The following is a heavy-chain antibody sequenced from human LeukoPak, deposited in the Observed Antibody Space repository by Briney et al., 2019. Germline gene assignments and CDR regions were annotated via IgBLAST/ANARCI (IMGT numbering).Heavy chain of an antibody. CDR3: AREADYGSGSYEY. Sequence: PGGSLRLSCAASGFIFNNYGLIWVRQAPGKGLEWVSAISNDGGGTNYADFVKGRFTISRDNAKNSLYLQMNSLRAEDTALYHCAREADYGSGSYEYWGQGTPVTVSS. J-gene: IGHJ4*02. CDR1: GFIFNNYG. D-gene: IGHD3-10*01. CDR2: ISNDGGGT. V-gene: IGHV3-20*01.